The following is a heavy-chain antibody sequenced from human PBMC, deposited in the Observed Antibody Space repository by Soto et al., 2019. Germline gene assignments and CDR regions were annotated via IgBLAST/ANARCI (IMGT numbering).Heavy chain of an antibody. CDR1: GFTFSSYG. Sequence: GGSLRLSCAASGFTFSSYGMHWVRQAPGKGLEWVAVISYDGSNKYYADSVKGRFTISRDNSKNTLYLQMNSLRAEDTAVYYCAKDRDYYDSSGYPDAFDIWGQGTMVTVSS. J-gene: IGHJ3*02. CDR3: AKDRDYYDSSGYPDAFDI. V-gene: IGHV3-30*18. CDR2: ISYDGSNK. D-gene: IGHD3-22*01.